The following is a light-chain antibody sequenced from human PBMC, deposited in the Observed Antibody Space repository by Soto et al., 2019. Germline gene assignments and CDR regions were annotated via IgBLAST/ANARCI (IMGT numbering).Light chain of an antibody. CDR3: QQYGSSPRT. CDR2: GAS. CDR1: QSVSSSY. V-gene: IGKV3-20*01. J-gene: IGKJ1*01. Sequence: EIVLTQFSGPLPLSPGERATLSCRASQSVSSSYLAWYQQKPGQAPRLLIYGASSRTTGIPDRFSGSESGTDFTLTISRLEPEDFAVYYGQQYGSSPRTFGQRTKVEIK.